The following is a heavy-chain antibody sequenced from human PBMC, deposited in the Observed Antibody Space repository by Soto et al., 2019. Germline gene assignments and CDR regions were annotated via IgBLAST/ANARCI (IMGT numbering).Heavy chain of an antibody. J-gene: IGHJ4*02. CDR2: IYYSGST. CDR1: GGSISSYY. V-gene: IGHV4-59*01. Sequence: PSETLSLTCTVSGGSISSYYWSWIRQPPGKGLEWIGYIYYSGSTNYNPSLKSRATISVDTSKNQFSLKLSSVTAADTAVYYCASWGKYGYSYESRYFDYWGQGTLVTVSS. D-gene: IGHD5-18*01. CDR3: ASWGKYGYSYESRYFDY.